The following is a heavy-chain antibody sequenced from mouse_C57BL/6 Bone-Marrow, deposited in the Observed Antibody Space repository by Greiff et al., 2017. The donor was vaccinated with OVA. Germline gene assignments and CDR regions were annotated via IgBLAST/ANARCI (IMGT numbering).Heavy chain of an antibody. CDR2: INPNNGGT. CDR1: GYTFTDYY. Sequence: VQLQQSGPELVKPGASVKISCKASGYTFTDYYMNWVKQSHGKSLEWIGDINPNNGGTSYNQKFKGKATLTVDKSSSTAYMELRSLTSEDSAVYYCARGLGEGKYYFDYWGQGTTLTVSS. D-gene: IGHD4-1*01. V-gene: IGHV1-26*01. CDR3: ARGLGEGKYYFDY. J-gene: IGHJ2*01.